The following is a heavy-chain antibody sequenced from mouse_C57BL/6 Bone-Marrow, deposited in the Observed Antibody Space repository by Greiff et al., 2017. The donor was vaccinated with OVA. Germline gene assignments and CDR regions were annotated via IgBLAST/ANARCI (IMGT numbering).Heavy chain of an antibody. CDR2: IYPGDGDT. J-gene: IGHJ3*01. CDR1: GYAFSSYW. CDR3: ARITAQATTAWFAY. D-gene: IGHD3-2*02. Sequence: QVQLKESGAELVKPGASVKLSCKASGYAFSSYWMNWVKQRPGKGLEWIGQIYPGDGDTNYNGKFKGKATLTADKSSSTAYMQLSSLTSEDSAVYFCARITAQATTAWFAYWGQGTLVTVSA. V-gene: IGHV1-80*01.